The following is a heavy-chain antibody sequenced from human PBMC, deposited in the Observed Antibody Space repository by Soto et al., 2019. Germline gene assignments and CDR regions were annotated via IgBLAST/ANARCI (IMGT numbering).Heavy chain of an antibody. V-gene: IGHV4-39*01. CDR3: ARQNYYGSALQYLQH. D-gene: IGHD3-10*01. CDR1: GGSISSSAYF. Sequence: QLQLQESGPGLVKPSETLSLTYTVSGGSISSSAYFWAWIRQPPGKGLEWIGSIHYSGSTYYNPSLKSRVTISVDTSKNQFSLKLSSVTAADTAVYYCARQNYYGSALQYLQHWGQGTLVTVSS. J-gene: IGHJ1*01. CDR2: IHYSGST.